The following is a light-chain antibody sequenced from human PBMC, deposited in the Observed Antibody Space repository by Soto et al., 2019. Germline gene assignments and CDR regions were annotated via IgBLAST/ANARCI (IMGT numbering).Light chain of an antibody. V-gene: IGKV1-5*01. CDR2: AAS. CDR1: QSISSW. CDR3: QQLNSYPFT. J-gene: IGKJ3*01. Sequence: DIQMSQYPSTLSASVGDRVSITCRASQSISSWLAWYQQKPGKAPNLLIYAASTLQSGVPSRFGGSGSGTEFTLTISSLQPEDFATYYCQQLNSYPFTFGPGTKVD.